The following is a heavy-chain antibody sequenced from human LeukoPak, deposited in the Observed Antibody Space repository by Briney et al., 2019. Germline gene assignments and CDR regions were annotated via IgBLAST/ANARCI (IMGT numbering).Heavy chain of an antibody. Sequence: ASVKVSCKASGYTFTSYDINWVRQATGQGLEWMGWMNPNSGNTGYAQKFQGRVTMTRNTSISTAYMQLRSLRSEHTAVYYCPRGLGTMVRGVIIHASGAYGMHLWGQGTTVPVSS. CDR1: GYTFTSYD. CDR3: PRGLGTMVRGVIIHASGAYGMHL. CDR2: MNPNSGNT. D-gene: IGHD3-10*01. J-gene: IGHJ6*02. V-gene: IGHV1-8*01.